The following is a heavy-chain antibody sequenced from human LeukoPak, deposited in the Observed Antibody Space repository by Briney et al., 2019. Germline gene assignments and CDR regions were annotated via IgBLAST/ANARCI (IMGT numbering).Heavy chain of an antibody. J-gene: IGHJ6*03. Sequence: PSETLSLTCTVSGGSISNYYWHWIRLPPGKGLEWIGHIYYSGSTNYNPSLKSRVTISVDTSRNQFSLNLNSVTAADTAVYYCARNSSGSQYYHYMDVWGKGTTVTVSS. D-gene: IGHD3-22*01. CDR2: IYYSGST. V-gene: IGHV4-59*01. CDR3: ARNSSGSQYYHYMDV. CDR1: GGSISNYY.